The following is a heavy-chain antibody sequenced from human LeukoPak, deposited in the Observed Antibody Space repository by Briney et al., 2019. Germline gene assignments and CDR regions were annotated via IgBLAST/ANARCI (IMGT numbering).Heavy chain of an antibody. J-gene: IGHJ4*02. CDR2: IYPGDSDT. Sequence: PGGSLQISCKGSGSRFTSYWIGWVRQLPGKGLEWMGIIYPGDSDTRYSPSFQGQVTISADKSISTAYLQWSSLKASDTAMYYCARGRDGYSFGFDYWGQGTLVTVSS. D-gene: IGHD5-24*01. CDR1: GSRFTSYW. CDR3: ARGRDGYSFGFDY. V-gene: IGHV5-51*01.